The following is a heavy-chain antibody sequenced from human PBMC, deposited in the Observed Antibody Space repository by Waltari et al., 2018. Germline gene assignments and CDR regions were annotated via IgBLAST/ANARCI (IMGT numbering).Heavy chain of an antibody. CDR3: ARDPSSSWYYGMDV. CDR2: IYSGGST. J-gene: IGHJ6*02. Sequence: EVQLVESGGGLIQPGGSLRLSCAASGFTVSSNYMSWVRQAPGKGLEWVSVIYSGGSTYYADSVKGRFTISRDNSKNTLYLQMNSLRAEDTAVYYCARDPSSSWYYGMDVWGQGTTVTVSS. V-gene: IGHV3-53*01. D-gene: IGHD6-13*01. CDR1: GFTVSSNY.